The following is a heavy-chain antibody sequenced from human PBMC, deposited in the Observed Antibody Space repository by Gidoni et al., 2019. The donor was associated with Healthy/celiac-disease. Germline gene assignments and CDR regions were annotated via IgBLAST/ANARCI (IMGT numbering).Heavy chain of an antibody. CDR3: ARISLYYYYGMDV. J-gene: IGHJ6*02. Sequence: EVQLVESGGGLVQPGGSLRLSCAASGFTFSSYSMNWVRQAPGKGLEWVSYISSSSSTIYYADSVKGRFTISRDNAKNSLYLQMNSLRAEDTAVYYCARISLYYYYGMDVWGQGTTVTVSS. V-gene: IGHV3-48*04. CDR1: GFTFSSYS. D-gene: IGHD3-16*01. CDR2: ISSSSSTI.